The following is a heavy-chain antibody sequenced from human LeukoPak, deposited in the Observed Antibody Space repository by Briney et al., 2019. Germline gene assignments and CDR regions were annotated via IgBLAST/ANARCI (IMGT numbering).Heavy chain of an antibody. CDR2: IKQDGSEK. J-gene: IGHJ4*02. CDR1: GFTFSNAW. V-gene: IGHV3-7*01. Sequence: GGSLRLSCAASGFTFSNAWMSWVRQAPGKGLEWVANIKQDGSEKNYVDSVKGRFTISRDNVKKSLYLQMNSLRAEDTAVYYCARGQNGNCWGQGTLVTVSS. D-gene: IGHD1-26*01. CDR3: ARGQNGNC.